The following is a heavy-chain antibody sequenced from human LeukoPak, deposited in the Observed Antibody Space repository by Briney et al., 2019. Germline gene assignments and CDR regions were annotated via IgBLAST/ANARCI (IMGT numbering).Heavy chain of an antibody. CDR1: GGSISSNSYY. CDR3: ARRGDI. CDR2: IYASGST. Sequence: PSETLSLTCTVSGGSISSNSYYWPWIRQPAGKGLEWIGRIYASGSTIYNPSLKSRVTMSIDTSKNQFSLRLSSVTAADTAVYFCARRGDIWGQGTMVTVSS. J-gene: IGHJ3*02. V-gene: IGHV4-61*02.